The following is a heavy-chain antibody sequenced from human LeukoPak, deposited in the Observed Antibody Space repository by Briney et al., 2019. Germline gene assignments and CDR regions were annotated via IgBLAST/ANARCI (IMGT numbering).Heavy chain of an antibody. CDR3: ARLIATRPYHLDY. D-gene: IGHD6-6*01. CDR1: SGSISSYY. J-gene: IGHJ4*02. Sequence: SETLSLTCTVSSGSISSYYWGWIRQPAGKGLEWIGRILTSGSTNYNPSLQSRVTMSVDTSKNQFSLKLTSVTAADTAVYYCARLIATRPYHLDYWGQGTLVTVSS. CDR2: ILTSGST. V-gene: IGHV4-4*07.